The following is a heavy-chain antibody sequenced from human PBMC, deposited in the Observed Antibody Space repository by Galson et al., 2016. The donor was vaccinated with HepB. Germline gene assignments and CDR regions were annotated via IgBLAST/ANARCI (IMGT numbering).Heavy chain of an antibody. CDR2: ISVHDGNI. D-gene: IGHD5-18*01. CDR3: ARGHSYGFGDF. CDR1: GYTFASYG. Sequence: QSGAEVKKPGASVKVSCKGSGYTFASYGITWVRQAPGRGPEWMGWISVHDGNIKYADTLHGRVTMTTDTSTSTSYMELRSLRSDDTAVYYCARGHSYGFGDFWGQGTLVTVSS. J-gene: IGHJ4*02. V-gene: IGHV1-18*04.